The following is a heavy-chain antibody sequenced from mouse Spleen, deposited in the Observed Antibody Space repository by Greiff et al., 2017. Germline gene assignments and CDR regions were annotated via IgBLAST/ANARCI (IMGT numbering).Heavy chain of an antibody. D-gene: IGHD2-3*01. V-gene: IGHV3-2*02. J-gene: IGHJ4*01. CDR3: ARGDGYYAMDY. CDR2: ISYSGST. CDR1: GYSITSDYA. Sequence: EVQRVESGPGLVKPSQSLSLTCTVTGYSITSDYAWNWIRQFPGNKLEWMGYISYSGSTSYNPSLKSRISITRDTSKNQFFLQLNSVTTEDTATYYCARGDGYYAMDYWGQGTSVTVSS.